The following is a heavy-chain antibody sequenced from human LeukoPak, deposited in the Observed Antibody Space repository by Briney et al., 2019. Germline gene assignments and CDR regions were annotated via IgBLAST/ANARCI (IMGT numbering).Heavy chain of an antibody. CDR1: GYTFTSYY. CDR2: INPSGGST. V-gene: IGHV1-46*01. Sequence: GASVKVSCKASGYTFTSYYMHWVRQAPGQGLEWMGIINPSGGSTSYAQKFQGRVTMTRDTSTSTVYMELSSLRSEDTAVYYCARDLLYGSGTPHGWFDPWGQGTLVTVSS. CDR3: ARDLLYGSGTPHGWFDP. D-gene: IGHD3-10*01. J-gene: IGHJ5*02.